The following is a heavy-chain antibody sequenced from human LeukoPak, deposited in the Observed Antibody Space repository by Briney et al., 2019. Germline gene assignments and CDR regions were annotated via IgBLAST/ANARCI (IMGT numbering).Heavy chain of an antibody. V-gene: IGHV1-69*13. CDR3: ARGRYYDFWSGYYPDYYYGMDV. Sequence: ASVKVSCKASGGTFISYAISWVRQAPGQGLEWMGGIIPIFGTANYAQKFQGRVTITADESTSTAYMELSSLRSEDTAVYYCARGRYYDFWSGYYPDYYYGMDVWGQGTTVTVSS. D-gene: IGHD3-3*01. J-gene: IGHJ6*02. CDR2: IIPIFGTA. CDR1: GGTFISYA.